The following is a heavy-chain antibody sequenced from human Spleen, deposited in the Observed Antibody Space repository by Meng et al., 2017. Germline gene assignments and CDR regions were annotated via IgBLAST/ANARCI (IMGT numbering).Heavy chain of an antibody. V-gene: IGHV3-7*01. Sequence: GGSLRLSCAASGFTFSNYWMNWVRQAPGKGLEWVANIKHEGSEKYYVDSVKGRITISRDNAKNSLYVQMNSLRAEDTAVYYCARLRGSYMHSFDIWGQGTMVTVSS. D-gene: IGHD1-26*01. CDR2: IKHEGSEK. CDR3: ARLRGSYMHSFDI. CDR1: GFTFSNYW. J-gene: IGHJ3*02.